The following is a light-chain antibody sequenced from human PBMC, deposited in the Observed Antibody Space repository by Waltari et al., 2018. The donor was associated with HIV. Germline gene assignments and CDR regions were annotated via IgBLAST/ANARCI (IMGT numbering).Light chain of an antibody. Sequence: DIQMTQSPSSVSASVGDRVTITCRASQGISTWLAWYQQKPGKAPNLLIYAASSLQSGGPLRFSGSGSGTDFTLTISSVQPDDFATYFCQQTNSFPLTFGQGTKVELK. J-gene: IGKJ1*01. CDR2: AAS. CDR1: QGISTW. V-gene: IGKV1-12*01. CDR3: QQTNSFPLT.